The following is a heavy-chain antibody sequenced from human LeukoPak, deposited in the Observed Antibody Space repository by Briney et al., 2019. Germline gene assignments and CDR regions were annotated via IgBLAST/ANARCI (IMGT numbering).Heavy chain of an antibody. CDR1: GFTFSTYW. V-gene: IGHV3-7*01. CDR3: ATGSQPPPT. CDR2: INEDGSEK. D-gene: IGHD1-26*01. J-gene: IGHJ5*02. Sequence: GGSLRLSWAASGFTFSTYWMTWVRQAPGKGLEWVANINEDGSEKNYVDSVKGRFTISRDNAKNSLSLQVESLRVEHRAVYYCATGSQPPPTWGQGTLVTVSS.